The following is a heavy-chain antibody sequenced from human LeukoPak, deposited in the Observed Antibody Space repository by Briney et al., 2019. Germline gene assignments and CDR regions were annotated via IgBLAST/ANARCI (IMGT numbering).Heavy chain of an antibody. CDR2: ISYDGSNK. CDR3: AKVEYYYDSSGYYPDAFDI. Sequence: GGSLRLSCAASGFTFSSYGMHWVRQAPGKGLEWVAVISYDGSNKYYADSVKGRFTISRDNSKNTLYLQMNSLRAEDTAVYYCAKVEYYYDSSGYYPDAFDIWGQGTMVTVSS. V-gene: IGHV3-30*18. J-gene: IGHJ3*02. D-gene: IGHD3-22*01. CDR1: GFTFSSYG.